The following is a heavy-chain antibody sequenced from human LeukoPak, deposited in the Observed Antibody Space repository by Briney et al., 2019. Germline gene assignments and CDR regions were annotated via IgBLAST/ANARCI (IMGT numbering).Heavy chain of an antibody. Sequence: PGGSLRLSCAASGFTFSSYEMNWVRQAPGKGLEWVSYISSSGSTIYYADSVKGRFTISRDNAKNSLYLQMNSLRAEDTAVYYCARDLDYYDSSGYYYGAFDIWGQGTMVTVSS. CDR2: ISSSGSTI. D-gene: IGHD3-22*01. V-gene: IGHV3-48*03. CDR1: GFTFSSYE. J-gene: IGHJ3*02. CDR3: ARDLDYYDSSGYYYGAFDI.